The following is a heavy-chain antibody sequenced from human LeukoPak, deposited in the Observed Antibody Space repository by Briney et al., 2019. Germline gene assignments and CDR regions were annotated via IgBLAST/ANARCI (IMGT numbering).Heavy chain of an antibody. J-gene: IGHJ6*03. CDR3: ARVRGSSGSYEYYHYMDV. CDR1: GGSISPYY. CDR2: IYTSGST. D-gene: IGHD1-26*01. V-gene: IGHV4-4*07. Sequence: SETLSLTCTVSGGSISPYYWSWIRQPAGKGLEWIGRIYTSGSTNYNPSLKSRVTMSVDTSKKQFSLKLSSVTAADTAVYYCARVRGSSGSYEYYHYMDVWGKGTTVTISS.